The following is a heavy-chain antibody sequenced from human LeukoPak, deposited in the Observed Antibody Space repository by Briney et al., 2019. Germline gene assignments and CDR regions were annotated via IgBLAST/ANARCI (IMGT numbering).Heavy chain of an antibody. Sequence: ASVKVSCKASGYTFTDYYLHWVRHAPGQGLEWMGWIIPISGATPYAEKFQGSVTMTRDTSSTTAYMELSSLRSDDTAVYYCASLGVTALSFYGRDVWGQGTTVTVSS. D-gene: IGHD1-26*01. CDR2: IIPISGAT. J-gene: IGHJ6*02. CDR1: GYTFTDYY. V-gene: IGHV1-2*02. CDR3: ASLGVTALSFYGRDV.